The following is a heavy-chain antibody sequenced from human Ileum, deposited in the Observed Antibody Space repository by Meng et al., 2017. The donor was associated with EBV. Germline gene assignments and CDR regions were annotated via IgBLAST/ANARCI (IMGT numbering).Heavy chain of an antibody. V-gene: IGHV1-18*01. Sequence: GQSAAAEKKPGASVTVSCKASGYTFPSYGFSWVRQAPGQGLEWMGWISAYNGNTNYAQKLQGRVTMTTDTSTSTAYMELRSLRSDDTAVYYCARAPPPNIRLGFDYWGQGTLVTVSS. CDR1: GYTFPSYG. CDR2: ISAYNGNT. D-gene: IGHD3-16*01. CDR3: ARAPPPNIRLGFDY. J-gene: IGHJ4*02.